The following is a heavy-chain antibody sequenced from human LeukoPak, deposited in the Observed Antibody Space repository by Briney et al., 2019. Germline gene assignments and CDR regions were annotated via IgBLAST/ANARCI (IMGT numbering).Heavy chain of an antibody. V-gene: IGHV1-46*01. Sequence: ASVTVSCKASGYTFTSYYMHWVRQAPGQGLEWMGIINPSGGSTSYAQKFQGKVTMTRDTSTSTVYMELSSLRSEDTAVYYCARDTVRGIDYWGQETLVTVSS. CDR1: GYTFTSYY. J-gene: IGHJ4*02. D-gene: IGHD3-10*01. CDR2: INPSGGST. CDR3: ARDTVRGIDY.